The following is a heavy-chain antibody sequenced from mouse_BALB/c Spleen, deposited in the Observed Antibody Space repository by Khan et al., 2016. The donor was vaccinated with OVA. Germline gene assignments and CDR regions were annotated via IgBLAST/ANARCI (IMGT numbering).Heavy chain of an antibody. CDR3: ARNYDYDEGLTY. D-gene: IGHD2-4*01. CDR1: GFSLTNYG. Sequence: QVQLKESGPGLVQPSQSLSITCTVSGFSLTNYGVHWVRQSPGKGLEWLGLIWSGGNTDYNAAFISRLSISKDNSKSQVFLKMNSLQANDTAIYYRARNYDYDEGLTYWGQGTLVTVSA. V-gene: IGHV2-2*02. J-gene: IGHJ3*01. CDR2: IWSGGNT.